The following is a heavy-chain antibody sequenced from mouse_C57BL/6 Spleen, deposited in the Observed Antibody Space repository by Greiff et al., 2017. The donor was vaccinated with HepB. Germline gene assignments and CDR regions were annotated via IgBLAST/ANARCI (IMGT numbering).Heavy chain of an antibody. CDR2: INPSSGYT. V-gene: IGHV1-4*01. D-gene: IGHD2-2*01. Sequence: QVQLQQSGAELARPGASVKMSCKASGYTFTSYTMHWVKQRPGQGLEWIGYINPSSGYTKYNQKFKDKATLTADKSSSTAYMQLSSLTSEDSAVYYCARLGGYDGGGYYYAMDYWGQGTSVTVST. J-gene: IGHJ4*01. CDR3: ARLGGYDGGGYYYAMDY. CDR1: GYTFTSYT.